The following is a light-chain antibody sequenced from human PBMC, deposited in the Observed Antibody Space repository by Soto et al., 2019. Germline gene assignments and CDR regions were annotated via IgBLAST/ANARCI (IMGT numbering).Light chain of an antibody. CDR2: EVS. CDR1: NSDVGGYNY. V-gene: IGLV2-14*01. CDR3: SSYTSGSTLVV. J-gene: IGLJ2*01. Sequence: QSALTQPASVSGSPGQSITISCTGTNSDVGGYNYVSWYQQNPGKAPKLMIYEVSNRPSGVSDRFSASKSGNTASLTVSGLQAEDEADYYCSSYTSGSTLVVFGGGTKLTVL.